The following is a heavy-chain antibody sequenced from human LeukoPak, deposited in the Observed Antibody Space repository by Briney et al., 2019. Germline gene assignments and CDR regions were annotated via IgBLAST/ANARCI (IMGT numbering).Heavy chain of an antibody. Sequence: GGSLRLSCAASGFTFNNYAMSWVRQAPGKGLEWVSGISGSGGSTHYADSVKGRFTISRDNSKNTLYLQMNSLRAEDTAVYYCAKVPAPEYSSSSGYWGQGTLVTVSS. V-gene: IGHV3-23*01. J-gene: IGHJ4*02. CDR2: ISGSGGST. CDR1: GFTFNNYA. D-gene: IGHD6-13*01. CDR3: AKVPAPEYSSSSGY.